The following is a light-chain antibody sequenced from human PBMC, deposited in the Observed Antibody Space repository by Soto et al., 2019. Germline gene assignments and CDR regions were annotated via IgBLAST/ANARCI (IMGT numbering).Light chain of an antibody. V-gene: IGLV2-23*01. Sequence: QSALTQPASVSGSPGQSSTLSCTGTSSDVGSYNLVSWYHQHPGKAPKLTIYEGSKRPSGVSNRCSGSKSGNTASLTSAGLQAEDEDDYNCCSYAGSSTHVVCGGGTKLAVL. CDR3: CSYAGSSTHVV. CDR2: EGS. J-gene: IGLJ2*01. CDR1: SSDVGSYNL.